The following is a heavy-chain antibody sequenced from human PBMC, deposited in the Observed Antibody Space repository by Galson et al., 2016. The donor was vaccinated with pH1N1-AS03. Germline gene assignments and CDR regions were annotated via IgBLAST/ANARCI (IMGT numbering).Heavy chain of an antibody. V-gene: IGHV4-61*01. D-gene: IGHD6-19*01. CDR2: IYHSGST. J-gene: IGHJ3*02. CDR1: GGSVSSGHYY. CDR3: ARYYFEFLLEVVAVTGTEMGAFDI. Sequence: SETLSLTCTVSGGSVSSGHYYWSWIRQPPGKGLEWIGYIYHSGSTNYNPSLKSRVTISVDTSKDQLSLKLSSVTAADTAIYYCARYYFEFLLEVVAVTGTEMGAFDIWGQGTVVTVSS.